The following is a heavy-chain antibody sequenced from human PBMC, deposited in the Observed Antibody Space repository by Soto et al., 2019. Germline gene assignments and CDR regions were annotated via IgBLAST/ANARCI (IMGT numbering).Heavy chain of an antibody. CDR3: ARQPIVVVPAAMSFDP. CDR2: IYYSGST. V-gene: IGHV4-31*03. CDR1: GGSISSGGYY. D-gene: IGHD2-2*01. J-gene: IGHJ5*02. Sequence: QVQLQESGPGLVKPSQTLSLTCTVSGGSISSGGYYWSWIRQHPGKGLERIGYIYYSGSTYYNPSLKSRVTISVDTSKNQFSLKLSSVTAADTAVYYCARQPIVVVPAAMSFDPWGQGTLVTVSS.